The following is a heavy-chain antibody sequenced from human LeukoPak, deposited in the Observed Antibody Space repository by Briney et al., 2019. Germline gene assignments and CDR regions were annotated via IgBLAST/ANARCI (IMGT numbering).Heavy chain of an antibody. CDR2: SISRSGGVTT. D-gene: IGHD3-10*01. CDR3: SAYYNGRGDY. CDR1: GVTFRNAW. V-gene: IGHV3-15*01. J-gene: IGHJ4*02. Sequence: PGGSLSLSCVASGVTFRNAWMTWVRQAPGRGLEWVGRSISRSGGVTTEYAAPVKGRFTISRDDSRNTVYLQMNSLKIEDTAVYYCSAYYNGRGDYWGQGTLVTVSS.